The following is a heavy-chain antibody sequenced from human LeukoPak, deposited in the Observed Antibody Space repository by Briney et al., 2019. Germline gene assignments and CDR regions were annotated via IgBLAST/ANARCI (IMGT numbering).Heavy chain of an antibody. J-gene: IGHJ5*02. CDR3: ARNTSSSPWFDP. V-gene: IGHV4-61*01. CDR2: VYYIGTT. CDR1: GGSVSSPNSY. Sequence: SETLSLTCIVSGGSVSSPNSYWSWIRQPPGKGMEWIGNVYYIGTTSYNSSLKSRVTTSVDTSKTQFSLEVTSVTAADTAVYYCARNTSSSPWFDPWGQGTLVTVSS. D-gene: IGHD6-6*01.